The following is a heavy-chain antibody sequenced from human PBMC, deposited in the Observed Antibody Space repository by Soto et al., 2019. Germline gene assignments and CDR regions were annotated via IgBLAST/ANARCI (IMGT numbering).Heavy chain of an antibody. J-gene: IGHJ6*02. V-gene: IGHV4-59*12. D-gene: IGHD3-10*01. Sequence: PSETLSLTCSVSGGSISIYYWSWIRQPPGKGLEWIAYIYYSVTSYNPSLKSRVSISLDTSKNQFSLKLSSVTAADTAVYYCARVSGIYYYGMDVWGQGTTVTVSS. CDR3: ARVSGIYYYGMDV. CDR1: GGSISIYY. CDR2: IYYSVT.